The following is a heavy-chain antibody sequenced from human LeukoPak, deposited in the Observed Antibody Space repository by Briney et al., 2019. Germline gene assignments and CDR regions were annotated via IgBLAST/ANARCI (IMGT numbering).Heavy chain of an antibody. CDR3: ARHLIREDYSSSSIGFNP. CDR1: GASISSYY. V-gene: IGHV4-59*08. Sequence: SETLSLTCTVSGASISSYYWSWIRQPPGKGLEWIGYIYYSGNTNYNPSLKRRVAISVDTSKNQFSLKLSSVTAADTAVYYCARHLIREDYSSSSIGFNPWGQGNPVTVSS. CDR2: IYYSGNT. D-gene: IGHD6-6*01. J-gene: IGHJ5*02.